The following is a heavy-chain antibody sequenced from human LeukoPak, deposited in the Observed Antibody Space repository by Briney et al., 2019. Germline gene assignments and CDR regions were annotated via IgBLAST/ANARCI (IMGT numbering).Heavy chain of an antibody. CDR3: ARETRSSSWSTSDY. Sequence: GGSLRLSCAASGFTFSSYWMSWVRQAPGKGLEWVANIKQDGSEKYYVDSVKGRFTISRDNAKNSLYLQMNSLRAEDTAVYYCARETRSSSWSTSDYWGQGTLVTVSS. V-gene: IGHV3-7*01. J-gene: IGHJ4*02. D-gene: IGHD6-13*01. CDR1: GFTFSSYW. CDR2: IKQDGSEK.